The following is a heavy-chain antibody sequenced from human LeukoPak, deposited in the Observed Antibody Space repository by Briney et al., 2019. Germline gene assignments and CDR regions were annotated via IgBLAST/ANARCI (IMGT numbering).Heavy chain of an antibody. CDR3: ARDRDYSTSPFDY. D-gene: IGHD2/OR15-2a*01. Sequence: PGGSLRLSCTASGFTFGDYYMIWIRQAPGKGPEWLAYINSSGRTIYYADSVRGRFTISRDNAKNSLYLQMNSLRVEDTAIYYCARDRDYSTSPFDYWGQGTLVTVSS. J-gene: IGHJ4*02. CDR2: INSSGRTI. V-gene: IGHV3-11*01. CDR1: GFTFGDYY.